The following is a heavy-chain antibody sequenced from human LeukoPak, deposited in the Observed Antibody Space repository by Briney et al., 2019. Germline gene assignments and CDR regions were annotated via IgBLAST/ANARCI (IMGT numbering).Heavy chain of an antibody. CDR2: ISAYNGNT. CDR3: ARDSYDILTGYYLFDY. J-gene: IGHJ4*02. CDR1: GYTFTSYG. V-gene: IGHV1-18*04. Sequence: ASVKVSCKASGYTFTSYGISWVRQAPGQGLEWMGWISAYNGNTDYAQKLQGRVTMTTDTSTSTAYMELRSLRSDDTAVYYCARDSYDILTGYYLFDYWGQGTLVTVSS. D-gene: IGHD3-9*01.